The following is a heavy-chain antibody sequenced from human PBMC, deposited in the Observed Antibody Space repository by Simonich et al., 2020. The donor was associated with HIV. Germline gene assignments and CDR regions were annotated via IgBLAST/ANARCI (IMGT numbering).Heavy chain of an antibody. V-gene: IGHV4-34*01. CDR1: GGSLSGYY. J-gene: IGHJ4*02. D-gene: IGHD2-2*01. Sequence: QVQLQQWGAGLLKPSETLSLTCAVYGGSLSGYYGSWIRQPPGKGLEWIGEINQSGSTNYNPSLKSRGTISVDTSKNQFSLKLSSVTAADTAVYYCARGFYQRLYYFDYWGQGTLVTVSS. CDR3: ARGFYQRLYYFDY. CDR2: INQSGST.